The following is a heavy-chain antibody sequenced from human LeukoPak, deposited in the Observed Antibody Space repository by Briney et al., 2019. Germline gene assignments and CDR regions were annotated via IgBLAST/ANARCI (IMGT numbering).Heavy chain of an antibody. Sequence: GGSLRLSCAAYGFAFSFYAMSWLRQPPGKGLEWVSTINANSGTTSYAASVRGRFTISRDHSKKTLYLQVNTLRAEDTAVYYCARLQPIWRNYYDSSGYYPSDYWGQGTLVTVSS. V-gene: IGHV3-23*01. CDR1: GFAFSFYA. D-gene: IGHD3-22*01. J-gene: IGHJ4*02. CDR2: INANSGTT. CDR3: ARLQPIWRNYYDSSGYYPSDY.